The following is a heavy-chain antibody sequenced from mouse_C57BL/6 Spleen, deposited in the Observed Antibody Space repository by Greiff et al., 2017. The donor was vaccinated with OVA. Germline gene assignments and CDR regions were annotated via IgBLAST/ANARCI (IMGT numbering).Heavy chain of an antibody. D-gene: IGHD2-2*01. CDR1: GFTFSDCG. CDR2: ISSGSSTI. V-gene: IGHV5-17*01. J-gene: IGHJ3*01. CDR3: AREGLRGAWFAY. Sequence: EVQLVESGGGLVKPGGSLKLSCAASGFTFSDCGMHWVRQAPEKGLEWVAYISSGSSTIYYADTVKGRFTISRDNAKNTLFLQMTSLRSEDTAMYYCAREGLRGAWFAYWGQGTLVTVSA.